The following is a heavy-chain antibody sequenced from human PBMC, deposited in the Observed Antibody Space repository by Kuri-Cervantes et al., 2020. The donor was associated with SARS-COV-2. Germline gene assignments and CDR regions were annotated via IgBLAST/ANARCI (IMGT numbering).Heavy chain of an antibody. CDR1: GFTFSSYA. CDR3: ARDFDDLYYYYYMDV. Sequence: GESLKISCAASGFTFSSYAMHWVRQAPGKGLEWVADISYDGSNKYYADSVKGRFTISRDNSKNTLYLQMNSLRAEDTAVYYCARDFDDLYYYYYMDVWGKGTTVTVSS. D-gene: IGHD3-3*01. V-gene: IGHV3-30-3*01. J-gene: IGHJ6*03. CDR2: ISYDGSNK.